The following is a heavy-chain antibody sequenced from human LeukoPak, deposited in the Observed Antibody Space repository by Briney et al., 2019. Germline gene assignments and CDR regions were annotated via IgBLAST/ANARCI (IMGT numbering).Heavy chain of an antibody. CDR1: GYSFSSFW. V-gene: IGHV5-51*01. CDR2: IDPADSDS. J-gene: IGHJ4*02. Sequence: GESLKISCKGSGYSFSSFWLGWVRQMPGKALEWMGLIDPADSDSRYSPSFQGQVIFSVDKSTKTAYLQWSSLKALDTAMYYCARLIGAFSESSGYSDYWGQGTLVTVSS. D-gene: IGHD3-22*01. CDR3: ARLIGAFSESSGYSDY.